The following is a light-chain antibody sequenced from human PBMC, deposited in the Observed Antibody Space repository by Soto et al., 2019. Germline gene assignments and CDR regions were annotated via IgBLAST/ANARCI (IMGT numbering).Light chain of an antibody. Sequence: IQMTQSPSSLSASVGDRVTITCRASQRITTYLNWYQQKPGEAPKLLISTSGTLQRGVPSRFSGSGSGTDFTLTITALRPEDFAPYFCPQTYSTPYTFGQGIKLEIK. CDR2: TSG. V-gene: IGKV1-39*01. CDR1: QRITTY. CDR3: PQTYSTPYT. J-gene: IGKJ2*01.